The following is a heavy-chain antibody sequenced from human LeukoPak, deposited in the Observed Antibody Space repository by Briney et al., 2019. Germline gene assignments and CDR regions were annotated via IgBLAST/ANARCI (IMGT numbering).Heavy chain of an antibody. CDR2: MWYDGSNK. CDR3: AKNARRTPSLYYFDY. V-gene: IGHV3-30*02. Sequence: GGSLRLSCAASGFIFSSYGIHWVRQAPGKGLEWVAVMWYDGSNKYYADSVKGRFTISRDNSKNTLYLQMNSLRAEDTAVYYCAKNARRTPSLYYFDYWGQGTLVTVSS. D-gene: IGHD2-2*01. J-gene: IGHJ4*02. CDR1: GFIFSSYG.